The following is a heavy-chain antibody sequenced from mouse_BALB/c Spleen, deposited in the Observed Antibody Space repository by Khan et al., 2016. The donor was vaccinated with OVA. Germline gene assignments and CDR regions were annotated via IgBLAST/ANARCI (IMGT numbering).Heavy chain of an antibody. CDR1: GYTFTSYW. CDR2: INPSTGYT. V-gene: IGHV1-7*01. D-gene: IGHD1-1*02. CDR3: ARGGYGSFAY. Sequence: VQLQQSGAELAKPGASVKMSCKASGYTFTSYWIHWVKQRPGQGLEWIGYINPSTGYTEYNQKFKDKATLTADKSSSPAYMQLSSLTSENSAVYYCARGGYGSFAYWGQGTLVTVSA. J-gene: IGHJ3*01.